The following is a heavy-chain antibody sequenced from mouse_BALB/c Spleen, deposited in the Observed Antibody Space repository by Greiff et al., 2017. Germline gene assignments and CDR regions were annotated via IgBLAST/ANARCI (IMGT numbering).Heavy chain of an antibody. CDR3: ARHSTWFDY. CDR2: ISSGGSYT. J-gene: IGHJ2*01. V-gene: IGHV5-6*01. D-gene: IGHD1-1*01. CDR1: GFTFSSYG. Sequence: EVQLVESGGDLVKPGGSLKLSCAASGFTFSSYGLSWVRQTPDKRLEWVATISSGGSYTYYPDSVKGRFTISRDNAKNTLYLQMSSLTSAYTALYYCARHSTWFDYWGQGTTLTVSS.